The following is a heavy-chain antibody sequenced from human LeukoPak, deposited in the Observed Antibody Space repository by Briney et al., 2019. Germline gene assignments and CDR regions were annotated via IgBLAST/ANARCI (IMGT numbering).Heavy chain of an antibody. V-gene: IGHV3-74*01. CDR3: AKDPYSDFPGGYYGMDV. J-gene: IGHJ6*02. D-gene: IGHD4-11*01. Sequence: GGSLRLSCAASGFTFSSYWMHWVRQAPGKGLVWVSRINSDGSGTSYADSVKGRFTISRDNAKNTLYLQMNSLRAEDTAVSYCAKDPYSDFPGGYYGMDVWGQGTTVTVSS. CDR1: GFTFSSYW. CDR2: INSDGSGT.